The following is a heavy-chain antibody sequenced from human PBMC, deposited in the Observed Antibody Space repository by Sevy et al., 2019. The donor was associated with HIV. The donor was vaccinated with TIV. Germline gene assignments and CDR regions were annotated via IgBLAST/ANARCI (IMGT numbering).Heavy chain of an antibody. CDR2: ISYDGNNT. V-gene: IGHV3-30*18. CDR1: GFTFSSYA. D-gene: IGHD3-16*01. CDR3: AKGLGETPVDY. J-gene: IGHJ4*02. Sequence: GGSLRLTCAASGFTFSSYAMSWVRQAPGKGLEWVAVISYDGNNTHYADSVKGRFTISRDNSKNTLFLQMNNLRAEDTAVYYCAKGLGETPVDYWGQGTLVTVSS.